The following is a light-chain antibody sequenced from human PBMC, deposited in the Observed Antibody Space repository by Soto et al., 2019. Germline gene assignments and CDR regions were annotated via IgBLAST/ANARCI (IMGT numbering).Light chain of an antibody. CDR3: QKYGNSPFT. CDR2: GIS. Sequence: DIVLTQSPGTLSLSPGERATLSCRASQDVLNNYLAWFQQKPGQAPRLLTSGISTRATGIPDRLSGSGSGTHFNLTISSLEPEDFAVYYCQKYGNSPFTFGPGTKVDIK. J-gene: IGKJ3*01. CDR1: QDVLNNY. V-gene: IGKV3-20*01.